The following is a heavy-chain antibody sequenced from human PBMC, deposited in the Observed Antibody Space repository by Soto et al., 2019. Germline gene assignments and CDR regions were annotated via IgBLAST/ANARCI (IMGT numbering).Heavy chain of an antibody. Sequence: PSETLSLTCAVYGGYFRGYYWSWIRQPPGKGPEWIGEINHSGSTNYNPSLKSRVAISVDTSKNQFTLKLSSVTAADTAVYYCASGGAESAPFDYWGQGTLVTVSS. CDR1: GGYFRGYY. CDR3: ASGGAESAPFDY. V-gene: IGHV4-34*01. D-gene: IGHD3-16*01. J-gene: IGHJ4*02. CDR2: INHSGST.